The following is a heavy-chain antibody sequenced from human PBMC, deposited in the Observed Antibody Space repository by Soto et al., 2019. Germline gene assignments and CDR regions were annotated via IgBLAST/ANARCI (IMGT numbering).Heavy chain of an antibody. J-gene: IGHJ3*02. D-gene: IGHD3-3*01. CDR2: ISSSSSYI. Sequence: GGSLRLSCAASGFTFSSYSMNWVRQAPGKGLEWVSSISSSSSYIYYADSVKGRFTISRDNAKNSLYLQMNSLRAEDTAVYYCASLHLILEWLPNYDAFDIWGQGTMVTVSS. V-gene: IGHV3-21*01. CDR3: ASLHLILEWLPNYDAFDI. CDR1: GFTFSSYS.